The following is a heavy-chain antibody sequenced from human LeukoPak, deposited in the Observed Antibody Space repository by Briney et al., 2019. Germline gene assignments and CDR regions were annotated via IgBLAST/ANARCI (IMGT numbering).Heavy chain of an antibody. J-gene: IGHJ4*02. V-gene: IGHV3-23*01. CDR1: GFTFSSYA. Sequence: GGSLRLSCAASGFTFSSYAMSWVRQAPGKGLEWVSAISGGGGSAYYADSVKGRFTISRDNSKNTLYLQMNSLRAEDAAVYYRARETCSSTSCSTDYWGQGTLVTVSS. D-gene: IGHD2-2*01. CDR2: ISGGGGSA. CDR3: ARETCSSTSCSTDY.